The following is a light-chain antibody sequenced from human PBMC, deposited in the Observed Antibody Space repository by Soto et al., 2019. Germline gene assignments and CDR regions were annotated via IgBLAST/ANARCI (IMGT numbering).Light chain of an antibody. V-gene: IGKV1-5*03. CDR1: QSISTW. J-gene: IGKJ1*01. CDR3: QHYNNHSPGT. Sequence: DSQMTQSPSSLSAAVGDRVTITCRASQSISTWLAWYQQKPGKAPKLLIYIASSLESGVPSRFSGSGSGTEFTLTISSLQPAEFATYYCQHYNNHSPGTFGQGTKVDIK. CDR2: IAS.